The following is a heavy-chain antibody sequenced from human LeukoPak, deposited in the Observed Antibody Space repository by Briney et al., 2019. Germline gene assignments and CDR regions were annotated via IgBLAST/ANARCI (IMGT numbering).Heavy chain of an antibody. CDR1: GGSISSGDYY. CDR3: ARAHAYYYYMDV. Sequence: SETLSLTCTVSGGSISSGDYYWSWIRQPPGKGLEWIGYIYYSGSTYYNPSLKSRVTISVDTSKNQFSLKLSSVTAADTAVYYCARAHAYYYYMDVWGKGTTVTVSS. CDR2: IYYSGST. V-gene: IGHV4-30-4*01. J-gene: IGHJ6*03.